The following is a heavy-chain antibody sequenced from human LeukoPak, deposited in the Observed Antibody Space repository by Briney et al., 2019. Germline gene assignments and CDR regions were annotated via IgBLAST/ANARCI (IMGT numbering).Heavy chain of an antibody. Sequence: ASVKVSCKASGYTFTGYYMHWVRQAPGQGLEWMGWINPNSGGTNYAQKFQGRVTMTRDTSVSTAYMELSRLRSDDTAVYFCARGGKIMITMVRGALASTDGFDIWGQGTLVTVSS. J-gene: IGHJ3*02. CDR2: INPNSGGT. D-gene: IGHD3-10*01. CDR3: ARGGKIMITMVRGALASTDGFDI. V-gene: IGHV1-2*02. CDR1: GYTFTGYY.